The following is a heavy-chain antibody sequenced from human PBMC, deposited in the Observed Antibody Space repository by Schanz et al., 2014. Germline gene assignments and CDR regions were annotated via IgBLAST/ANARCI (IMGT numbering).Heavy chain of an antibody. V-gene: IGHV3-43*01. CDR1: GFSFDDYT. J-gene: IGHJ3*02. CDR3: AKDVHCTTARCYTFDM. Sequence: EVQLVESGGVVAQPGGSLRLSCAASGFSFDDYTMHWVRQAPGKGLEWVSLIDRDGGHTYYADSVKGRFTISRDNAKNSLYLQMNSLRPEDTALYFCAKDVHCTTARCYTFDMWGQGTMVTVSS. CDR2: IDRDGGHT. D-gene: IGHD2-2*02.